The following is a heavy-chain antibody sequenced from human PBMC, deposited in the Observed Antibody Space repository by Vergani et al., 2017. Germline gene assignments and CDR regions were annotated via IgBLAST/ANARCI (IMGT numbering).Heavy chain of an antibody. Sequence: QVQLVQSGAEVKKPGASVKVSCKASGYTFSSYGITWVRQAPGQGLEWMGWISGSNGNPDYAQKLQGRVTMTTDTSTSTSYIGLRSLMSDDTAVYYCARQVVCSGCSGYPPLYGGQGTLATVSS. D-gene: IGHD2-15*01. CDR1: GYTFSSYG. J-gene: IGHJ4*02. CDR2: ISGSNGNP. V-gene: IGHV1-18*01. CDR3: ARQVVCSGCSGYPPLY.